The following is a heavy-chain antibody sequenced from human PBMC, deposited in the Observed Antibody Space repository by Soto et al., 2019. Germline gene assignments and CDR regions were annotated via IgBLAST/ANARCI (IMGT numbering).Heavy chain of an antibody. D-gene: IGHD3-3*01. CDR2: INHSGST. J-gene: IGHJ5*02. CDR1: GGSFSGYY. Sequence: QVQLQQWGAGLLKPSETLSLTCAVYGGSFSGYYWSWIRQPPGKGLEWIEEINHSGSTNYNPSLKSRVTISVDTSKNQFSLKLSAVTAADTAVYYCARVQTYDFCSGHPPRWFAPWGQGTLVTVSS. V-gene: IGHV4-34*01. CDR3: ARVQTYDFCSGHPPRWFAP.